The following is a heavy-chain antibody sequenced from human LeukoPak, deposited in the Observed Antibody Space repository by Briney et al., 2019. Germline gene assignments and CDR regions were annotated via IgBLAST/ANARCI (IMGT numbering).Heavy chain of an antibody. J-gene: IGHJ5*02. V-gene: IGHV4-4*07. D-gene: IGHD6-19*01. CDR3: ARVVKSGWYFNWFDP. CDR2: IYTSGST. Sequence: SETLSLTCTVSGGSISSYYWSWIRQPAGKGLEWIGRIYTSGSTNYNPSLKSRVTMSVDTSKNQFSLKLSSVTAADTAVYYCARVVKSGWYFNWFDPWGQGTLVTVSS. CDR1: GGSISSYY.